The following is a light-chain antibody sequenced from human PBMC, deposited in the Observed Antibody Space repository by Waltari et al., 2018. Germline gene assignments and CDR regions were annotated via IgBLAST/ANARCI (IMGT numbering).Light chain of an antibody. CDR2: DAS. CDR3: QKYVSRPAT. Sequence: EIVLTPSPGTLSLSPGERATLSCRASQSVSRSLAWYQQKPGQAPRILLCDASTMATGSPDRFSGSGSGTDFSLTISRLEPEDCAVYYCQKYVSRPATFGQVTKVEIK. V-gene: IGKV3-20*01. J-gene: IGKJ1*01. CDR1: QSVSRS.